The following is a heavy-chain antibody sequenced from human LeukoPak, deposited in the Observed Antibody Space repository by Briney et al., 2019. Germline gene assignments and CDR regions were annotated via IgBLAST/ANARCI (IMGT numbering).Heavy chain of an antibody. V-gene: IGHV4-34*01. D-gene: IGHD3-22*01. CDR3: ARRKTYYYDSSGYYPFDY. J-gene: IGHJ4*02. CDR1: GGSFSEYY. Sequence: SETLSLTCAVYGGSFSEYYWSWIRQPPGKGLEWIGEIHHSGSTNYNPSLKSRVTISVDTSKNQFSLKLSSVTAADTAVYYCARRKTYYYDSSGYYPFDYWGQGTLVTVSS. CDR2: IHHSGST.